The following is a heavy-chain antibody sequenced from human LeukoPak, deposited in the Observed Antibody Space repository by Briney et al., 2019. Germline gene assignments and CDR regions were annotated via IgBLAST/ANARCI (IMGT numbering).Heavy chain of an antibody. D-gene: IGHD3-10*01. J-gene: IGHJ4*02. CDR3: ARDRPTYGSDY. V-gene: IGHV3-7*03. CDR1: GFTFSNYW. CDR2: IKQDGSEK. Sequence: GGSLRLSCAASGFTFSNYWMSWVRQAPGKGLEWVANIKQDGSEKYYVDSVKGRFTISRDNAKNSLYLQMNSLRAEDTAVYYCARDRPTYGSDYWGQGTLVTVSS.